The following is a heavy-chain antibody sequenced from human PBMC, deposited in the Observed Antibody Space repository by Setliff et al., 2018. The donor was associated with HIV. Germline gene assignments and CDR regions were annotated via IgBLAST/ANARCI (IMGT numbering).Heavy chain of an antibody. CDR2: IDSNNGNR. J-gene: IGHJ6*03. CDR1: GYSLSTYD. CDR3: VRLTADRTNYYYYMDV. V-gene: IGHV1-18*01. D-gene: IGHD2-8*01. Sequence: ASVKVSCKASGYSLSTYDISWVRQAPGQGLEWMGWIDSNNGNRNFAQKFRGRVTMTTDISTNTAYMEVRSLSFDDTAVYYCVRLTADRTNYYYYMDVWGKGTTVTVS.